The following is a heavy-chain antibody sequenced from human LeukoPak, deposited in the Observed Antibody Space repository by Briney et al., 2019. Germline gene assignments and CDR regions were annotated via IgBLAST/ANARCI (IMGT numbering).Heavy chain of an antibody. J-gene: IGHJ4*02. CDR1: GYTFTSYG. CDR3: ALTFYCSSTSCYEDGVDY. V-gene: IGHV1-18*01. CDR2: ISAYNGNT. Sequence: GASVKVSCKASGYTFTSYGISWVRQAPGQGLEWMGWISAYNGNTNYAQKLQGRVTMTTDTSASTAYMELRSLRSDDTAVYYCALTFYCSSTSCYEDGVDYWGQGTLVTVSS. D-gene: IGHD2-2*01.